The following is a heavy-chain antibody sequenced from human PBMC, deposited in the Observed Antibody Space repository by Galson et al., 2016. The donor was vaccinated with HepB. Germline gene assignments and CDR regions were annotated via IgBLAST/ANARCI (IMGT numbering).Heavy chain of an antibody. Sequence: SETLSLTRTVSGGSISSHDWWSWVRQPPGKGLEWIGEIYHSGSTNYNPSLKSRVTISVDKSKNQFSLRLSSVTAADTAVYYCTRNGFYCLDYWGQGTLVTVSS. D-gene: IGHD3-22*01. CDR3: TRNGFYCLDY. V-gene: IGHV4-4*02. J-gene: IGHJ4*02. CDR2: IYHSGST. CDR1: GGSISSHDW.